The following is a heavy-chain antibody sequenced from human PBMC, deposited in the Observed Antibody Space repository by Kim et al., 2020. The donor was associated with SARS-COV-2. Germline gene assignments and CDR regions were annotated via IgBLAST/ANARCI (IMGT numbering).Heavy chain of an antibody. CDR1: GYSISSVYY. D-gene: IGHD3-22*01. J-gene: IGHJ1*01. CDR2: IYHSGST. Sequence: SETLSLTCTVSGYSISSVYYWGWIRQPPGKGLEWIGSIYHSGSTYYNPSLKSRVTISVDTSKNQFSLKLSSVTAADTAVYYCARVAYYYDSSGYYPEYFQHWGQGTLVTVSS. CDR3: ARVAYYYDSSGYYPEYFQH. V-gene: IGHV4-38-2*02.